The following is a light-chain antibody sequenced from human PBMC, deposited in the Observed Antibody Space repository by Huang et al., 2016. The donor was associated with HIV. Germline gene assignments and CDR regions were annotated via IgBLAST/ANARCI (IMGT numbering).Light chain of an antibody. V-gene: IGKV3-15*01. CDR3: QQYNNWPPGS. CDR1: QYISTN. CDR2: GAS. J-gene: IGKJ3*01. Sequence: EVVMTQSPTTLSVSPGESATLSCRTSQYISTNFAWYQQNPGQAPRLLIYGASTRATGIPARFSGSGSGTEFTLTIGSLQSEDFALYYCQQYNNWPPGSFGPGTKVDIK.